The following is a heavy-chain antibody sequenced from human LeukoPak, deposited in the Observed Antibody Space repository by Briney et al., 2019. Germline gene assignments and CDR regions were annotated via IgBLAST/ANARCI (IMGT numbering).Heavy chain of an antibody. J-gene: IGHJ5*02. CDR2: IGSTSSYI. V-gene: IGHV3-21*06. CDR3: ARRYYDSGGYSDH. CDR1: GFTFSSYG. Sequence: GGSLRLSCAASGFTFSSYGMNWVRQASGKGLEWVSSIGSTSSYIYYADSVKGRFTISRDNAKNSLYLQMNSLRAEDTAVYYCARRYYDSGGYSDHWGQGTLVTVSS. D-gene: IGHD3-22*01.